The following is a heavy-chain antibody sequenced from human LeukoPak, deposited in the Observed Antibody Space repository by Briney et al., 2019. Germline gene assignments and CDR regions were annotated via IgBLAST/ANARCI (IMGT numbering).Heavy chain of an antibody. J-gene: IGHJ4*02. D-gene: IGHD6-6*01. V-gene: IGHV1-18*01. CDR3: ARDARFLAARLSGTPYFDY. CDR1: GYTFTSYG. Sequence: GASVKVSCKASGYTFTSYGISWVRQAPGQGLEWMGWISAYNGNTNYAQKLQGRVTMTTDTSTSTAYMELRSLRSDDTAVYYCARDARFLAARLSGTPYFDYWGQGTLVTVSS. CDR2: ISAYNGNT.